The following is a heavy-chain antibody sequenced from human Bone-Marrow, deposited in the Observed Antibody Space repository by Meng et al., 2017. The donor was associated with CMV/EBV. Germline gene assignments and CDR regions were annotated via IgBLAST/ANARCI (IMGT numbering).Heavy chain of an antibody. Sequence: SETLSLTCTVSGGSISSYYWGWIRQPPGKGLEWIGSIYYSGSTYYNPSLKSRVTISVDTSKNQFSLKLSSVTAADTAVYYCASVPGYCSSTSCLNWFDPWGQGTLVTVSS. CDR1: GGSISSYY. J-gene: IGHJ5*02. CDR3: ASVPGYCSSTSCLNWFDP. D-gene: IGHD2-2*01. V-gene: IGHV4-39*07. CDR2: IYYSGST.